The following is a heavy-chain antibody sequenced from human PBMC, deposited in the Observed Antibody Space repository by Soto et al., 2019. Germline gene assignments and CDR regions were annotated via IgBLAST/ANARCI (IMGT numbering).Heavy chain of an antibody. CDR1: GFSFSTYA. CDR3: AKETTVTTFLGYFYYYGMDV. CDR2: ISDDGSNK. J-gene: IGHJ6*02. Sequence: QVQLVESGGGVVQPGRSLRLSCAASGFSFSTYAIHWVRQAPGKGLEWVAVISDDGSNKYYADSARGRFTISRDNSKKSLYLQMNSLRAEDTAVYYCAKETTVTTFLGYFYYYGMDVWGQGTTVTVSS. D-gene: IGHD4-17*01. V-gene: IGHV3-30*18.